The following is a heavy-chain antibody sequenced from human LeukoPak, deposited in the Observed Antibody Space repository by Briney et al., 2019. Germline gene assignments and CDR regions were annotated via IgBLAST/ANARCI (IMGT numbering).Heavy chain of an antibody. CDR3: ARGSQETDAFDI. D-gene: IGHD3-10*01. J-gene: IGHJ3*02. V-gene: IGHV4-30-2*01. CDR2: IYHSGST. Sequence: SETLSLTCTVSGGSISSGGYYWSWIRQPPGKGLEWIGYIYHSGSTYYNPSLKSRVTISVDRSKNQFSLKLSSVTAADTAVYYCARGSQETDAFDIWGRGTMVTVSS. CDR1: GGSISSGGYY.